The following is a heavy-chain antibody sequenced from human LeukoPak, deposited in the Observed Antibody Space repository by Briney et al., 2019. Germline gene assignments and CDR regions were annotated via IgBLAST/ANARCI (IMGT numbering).Heavy chain of an antibody. Sequence: GGSLRLSCAASGFTFSSYEMNWVRQAPGKGLEWVSYISTSGSTKYYADSVKGRFTISRDNAKNSLYLQMNSLRAEDTAVYYCARGAERSGYDYWGQGTLVTVAS. CDR1: GFTFSSYE. CDR3: ARGAERSGYDY. J-gene: IGHJ4*02. V-gene: IGHV3-48*03. D-gene: IGHD3-22*01. CDR2: ISTSGSTK.